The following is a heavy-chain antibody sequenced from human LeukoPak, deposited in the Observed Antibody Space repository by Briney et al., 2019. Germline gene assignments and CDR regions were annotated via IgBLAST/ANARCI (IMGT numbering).Heavy chain of an antibody. CDR1: GHSDGSDNSH. Sequence: SDTLSLPCTLSGHSDGSDNSHWNWISQPGGKGLEWIGRIYADGSSTYNPSLKSRVTILVDTSKNQFSLRLSSMTAADTAVYYCARGYYYRTWGLGTLVTVSS. CDR3: ARGYYYRT. CDR2: IYADGSS. V-gene: IGHV4-61*02. D-gene: IGHD3-10*01. J-gene: IGHJ4*02.